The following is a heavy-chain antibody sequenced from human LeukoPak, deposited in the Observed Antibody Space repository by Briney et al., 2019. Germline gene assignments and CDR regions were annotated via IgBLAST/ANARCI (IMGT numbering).Heavy chain of an antibody. D-gene: IGHD6-13*01. J-gene: IGHJ4*02. CDR2: ISAYSGNT. V-gene: IGHV1-18*01. CDR3: ARDEAAAGTFFDY. CDR1: GGSFSNYA. Sequence: GSSVKVSCKVSGGSFSNYAISWVRQAPGQGLEWMGWISAYSGNTNYAQKFQGRVTMTTDTSTSTVYMELRSLTSDDTAVYYCARDEAAAGTFFDYWGQGTLVTVSS.